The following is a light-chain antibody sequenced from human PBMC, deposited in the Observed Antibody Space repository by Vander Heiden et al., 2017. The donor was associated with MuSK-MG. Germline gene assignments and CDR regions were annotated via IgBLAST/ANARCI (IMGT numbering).Light chain of an antibody. CDR2: SNS. Sequence: QSVLTQPPSVSGAPGQRVTIPCTGSSSNIGAGYDVHWYQQFPGTAHKLFIYSNSNRPSGVPDRFSGSKSGASASLAISGLQAEDEADYYCQSYDSSLGGSIFGGGTKLTVL. V-gene: IGLV1-40*01. J-gene: IGLJ2*01. CDR3: QSYDSSLGGSI. CDR1: SSNIGAGYD.